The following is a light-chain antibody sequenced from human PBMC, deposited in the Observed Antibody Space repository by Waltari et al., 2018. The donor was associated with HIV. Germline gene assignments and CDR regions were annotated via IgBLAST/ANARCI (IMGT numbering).Light chain of an antibody. J-gene: IGLJ3*02. Sequence: SYELTQPPSVSVSPGQTATITCSGDALPKRNAYWYQQRSGQAPVLVMYDDNKRPSGIPERFSGSTSGKTATLTVSRAQVDDEADYYWYSTDTTGYERVFGGGTKLTVL. V-gene: IGLV3-10*01. CDR2: DDN. CDR1: ALPKRN. CDR3: YSTDTTGYERV.